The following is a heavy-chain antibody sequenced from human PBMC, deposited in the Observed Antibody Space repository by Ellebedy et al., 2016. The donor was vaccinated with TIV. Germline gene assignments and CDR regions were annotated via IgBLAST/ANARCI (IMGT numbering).Heavy chain of an antibody. Sequence: GGSLRLSCAASGFTFNSYAMSWVRQAPGKGLEWVSAISGSGGSTYYADSVQGRFTISRDNSQSTLYLQMKSLRVDDTAVYYCAKREGNSTWSGWFDPWGQGTLVTVSS. J-gene: IGHJ5*02. CDR1: GFTFNSYA. CDR3: AKREGNSTWSGWFDP. V-gene: IGHV3-23*01. D-gene: IGHD6-13*01. CDR2: ISGSGGST.